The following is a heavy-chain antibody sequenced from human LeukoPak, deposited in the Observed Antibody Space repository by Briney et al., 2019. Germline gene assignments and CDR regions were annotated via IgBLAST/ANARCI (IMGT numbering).Heavy chain of an antibody. J-gene: IGHJ4*02. CDR2: ISYDGSNK. D-gene: IGHD2-2*02. CDR1: GFTFSSYA. Sequence: GGSLRLSCAASGFTFSSYAMSWVRQAPGKGLEWVAVISYDGSNKYYADSVKGRFTISRDNSKNTLYLQMNSLRAEDTAVYYCARSGPSIYTSYYFDYWGQGTLVTVSS. CDR3: ARSGPSIYTSYYFDY. V-gene: IGHV3-30*04.